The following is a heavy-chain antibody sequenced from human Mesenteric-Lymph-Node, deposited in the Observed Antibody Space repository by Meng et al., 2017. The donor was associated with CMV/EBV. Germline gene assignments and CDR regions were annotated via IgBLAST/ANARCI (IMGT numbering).Heavy chain of an antibody. D-gene: IGHD5-12*01. V-gene: IGHV3-74*01. Sequence: GESLKISCAASGFTFSSYWMHWVRQAPGKGLVWVSRINSDGSSTSYADSVKGRFTISRDNAKNSLFLQMNSLRVEDTAVYYCARGPDIGAFWGQGTLVTVSS. CDR2: INSDGSST. CDR3: ARGPDIGAF. J-gene: IGHJ4*02. CDR1: GFTFSSYW.